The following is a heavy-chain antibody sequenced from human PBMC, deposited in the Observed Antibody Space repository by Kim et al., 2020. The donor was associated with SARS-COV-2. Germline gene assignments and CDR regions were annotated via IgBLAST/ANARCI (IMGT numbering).Heavy chain of an antibody. D-gene: IGHD1-1*01. Sequence: NPSLKSRVTISVDTSKNQFSLKLSSVTAADTAVYYCARIRGTRRAYGMDVWGQGTTVTVSS. J-gene: IGHJ6*02. CDR3: ARIRGTRRAYGMDV. V-gene: IGHV4-34*01.